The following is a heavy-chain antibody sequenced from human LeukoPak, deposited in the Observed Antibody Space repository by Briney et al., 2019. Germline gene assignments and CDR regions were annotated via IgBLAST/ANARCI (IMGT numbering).Heavy chain of an antibody. Sequence: GGSLRPSCAASGFTFSSYAMSWVRQAPGKGLEWVSAISGSGGSTYYADSVKGRFTISRDNSKNTLYLQMNSLRAEDTAVYYCAKWTPFWMATTSLDYWGQGTLVTVSS. V-gene: IGHV3-23*01. J-gene: IGHJ4*02. D-gene: IGHD5-24*01. CDR3: AKWTPFWMATTSLDY. CDR2: ISGSGGST. CDR1: GFTFSSYA.